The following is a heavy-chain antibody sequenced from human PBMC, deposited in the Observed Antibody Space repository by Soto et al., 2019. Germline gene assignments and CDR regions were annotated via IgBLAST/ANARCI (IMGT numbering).Heavy chain of an antibody. CDR1: GGSISSGGYC. Sequence: PSETLSLTCTVSGGSISSGGYCWAWIRQPPGKGLEWIGCMFHSGDTYYNPSLKSRVTMSVDTSKNQFSLKLSSVTAADTAVYYCARGASILRYFDWLLDFDYWGQGTLVTVSS. CDR3: ARGASILRYFDWLLDFDY. J-gene: IGHJ4*02. D-gene: IGHD3-9*01. CDR2: MFHSGDT. V-gene: IGHV4-39*01.